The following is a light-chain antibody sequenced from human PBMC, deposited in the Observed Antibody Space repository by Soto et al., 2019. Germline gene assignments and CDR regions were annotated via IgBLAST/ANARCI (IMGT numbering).Light chain of an antibody. CDR2: AAS. Sequence: DIQMTQSPSSVSASIGDRVTITCRASQAISNWLAWYQQKPGKAPNVLIYAASTLQSGVPSRFSGSGSGTDFSLTISSLQPEDFATYYCQQTNGFPLAFGDGTTVGIK. CDR3: QQTNGFPLA. V-gene: IGKV1-12*01. J-gene: IGKJ4*01. CDR1: QAISNW.